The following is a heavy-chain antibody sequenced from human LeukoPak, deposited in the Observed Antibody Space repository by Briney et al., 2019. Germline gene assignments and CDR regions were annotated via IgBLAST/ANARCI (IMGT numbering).Heavy chain of an antibody. CDR3: GRQFLPAAGIDY. CDR2: LYSGDSDT. CDR1: GYSFPSYW. J-gene: IGHJ4*02. D-gene: IGHD6-13*01. V-gene: IGHV5-51*01. Sequence: VESLKISCKGSGYSFPSYWIGWVRQMPGKGLEWMGILYSGDSDTRYSPSFQGQVTISDNKSINTSYLQWSSLTASDTAMYYCGRQFLPAAGIDYWGEGTLVTVSS.